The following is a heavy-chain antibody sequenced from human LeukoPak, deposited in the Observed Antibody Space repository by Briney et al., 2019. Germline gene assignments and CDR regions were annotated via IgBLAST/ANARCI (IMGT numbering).Heavy chain of an antibody. Sequence: ASVKVSCKASGYTFTSYGISWVRQAPGQGLEWMGWISAYNGNTNYAQKFQGRVTMITDTSTSTAYMELRSLRSDDTAMYYCARGLYGSGSYRPGWFDTWGQGTLVTVSS. J-gene: IGHJ5*02. CDR1: GYTFTSYG. CDR3: ARGLYGSGSYRPGWFDT. D-gene: IGHD3-10*01. V-gene: IGHV1-18*01. CDR2: ISAYNGNT.